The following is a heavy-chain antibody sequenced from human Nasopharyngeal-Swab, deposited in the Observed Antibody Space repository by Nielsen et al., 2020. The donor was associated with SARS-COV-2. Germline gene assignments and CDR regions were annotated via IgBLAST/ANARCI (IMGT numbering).Heavy chain of an antibody. J-gene: IGHJ6*02. CDR3: VKAGLGFRIAAAETGIAVAGTVGGYGMDV. CDR2: IWYDGSNK. V-gene: IGHV3-33*08. Sequence: GESLKISCAASGFTFSTYGMHWVRQAPGKGLEWAAVIWYDGSNKYYADSVKGRFTISRDNSKNTLYLQMSSLRAEDTAVYYCVKAGLGFRIAAAETGIAVAGTVGGYGMDVWGQGTTVTVSS. D-gene: IGHD6-19*01. CDR1: GFTFSTYG.